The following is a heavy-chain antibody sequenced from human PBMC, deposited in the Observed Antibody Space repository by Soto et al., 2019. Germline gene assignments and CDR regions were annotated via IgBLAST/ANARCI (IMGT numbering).Heavy chain of an antibody. Sequence: ETLSLTCTVSGVSISSSLSYYWGWIRQPPGKGLEWIGTMYYGGSTYYNPSLTSRVTISVDTSKNQFFLKLSSVTAADTAVYYCERHSPHVDIVHFDYWGQGTLVTVSS. V-gene: IGHV4-39*01. CDR1: GVSISSSLSYY. CDR3: ERHSPHVDIVHFDY. CDR2: MYYGGST. D-gene: IGHD5-12*01. J-gene: IGHJ4*02.